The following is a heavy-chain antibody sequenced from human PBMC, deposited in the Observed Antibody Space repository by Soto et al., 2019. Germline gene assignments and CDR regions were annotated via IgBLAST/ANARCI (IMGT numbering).Heavy chain of an antibody. CDR2: INHSGST. J-gene: IGHJ5*02. D-gene: IGHD3-10*01. CDR3: ARFRGSGSLNWFDP. CDR1: GGSFSGYY. Sequence: SETLSLTCAVYGGSFSGYYWSWIRQPPGKGLEWIGEINHSGSTNYNPSLKSRFTISVDTSKNQFSLKLSSVTAADTAVYYCARFRGSGSLNWFDPWGQGTLVTVSS. V-gene: IGHV4-34*01.